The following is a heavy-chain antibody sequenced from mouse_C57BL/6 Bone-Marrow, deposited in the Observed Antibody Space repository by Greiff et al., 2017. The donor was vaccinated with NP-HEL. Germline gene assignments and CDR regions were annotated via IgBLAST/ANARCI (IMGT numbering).Heavy chain of an antibody. J-gene: IGHJ3*01. CDR3: ARSLDSSGYGFAY. CDR2: INYDGSST. Sequence: EVMLVESEGGLVQPGSSMKLSCTASGFTFSDYYMAWVRQVPEKGLEWVANINYDGSSTYYLDSLKSRFIISRDNAKNILYLQMSSLKSEDTATYYCARSLDSSGYGFAYWGQGTLVTVSA. CDR1: GFTFSDYY. D-gene: IGHD3-2*02. V-gene: IGHV5-16*01.